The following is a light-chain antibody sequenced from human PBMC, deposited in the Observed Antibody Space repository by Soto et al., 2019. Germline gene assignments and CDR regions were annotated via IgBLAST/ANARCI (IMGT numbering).Light chain of an antibody. J-gene: IGKJ4*01. Sequence: EIVLTQSPGTLSLSPGERATLSCRASQSVSSNYLAWYQQKPGQAPRVLIYGASSRATGIPDRFSGSGSGTDFTLTISSLEPEDFAVYYWQQYGSSLLTFGGGTKVEIK. CDR2: GAS. CDR3: QQYGSSLLT. CDR1: QSVSSNY. V-gene: IGKV3-20*01.